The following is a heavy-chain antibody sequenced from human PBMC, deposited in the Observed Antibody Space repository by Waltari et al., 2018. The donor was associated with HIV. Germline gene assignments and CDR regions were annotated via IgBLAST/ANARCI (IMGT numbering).Heavy chain of an antibody. V-gene: IGHV3-21*01. D-gene: IGHD1-26*01. CDR1: GFTFSSSS. CDR3: ARNNGAYSNWFDP. J-gene: IGHJ5*02. CDR2: IGYSGGHI. Sequence: EVQLVESGGGLVNPGGSLRVSCAASGFTFSSSSMVWVRQAPGKGLEWVSSIGYSGGHIFYADSVKGRFTISRDNAKNSLYLQMDSLRAEDTAMYYCARNNGAYSNWFDPWGQGTLVTVSP.